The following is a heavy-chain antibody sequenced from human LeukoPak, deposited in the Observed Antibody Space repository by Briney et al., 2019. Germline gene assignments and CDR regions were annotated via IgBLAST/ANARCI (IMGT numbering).Heavy chain of an antibody. CDR2: ISAYNGNT. D-gene: IGHD3-3*01. V-gene: IGHV1-18*01. J-gene: IGHJ3*02. Sequence: ASVKVSCKASGYTFTSYGISWVRRAPGQGLEWMGWISAYNGNTNYAQKLQGRVTMTTDTSTSTAYMELRSLRSDDTAVYYCARDSVHDFWSGPDAFDIWGQGTMVTVSS. CDR3: ARDSVHDFWSGPDAFDI. CDR1: GYTFTSYG.